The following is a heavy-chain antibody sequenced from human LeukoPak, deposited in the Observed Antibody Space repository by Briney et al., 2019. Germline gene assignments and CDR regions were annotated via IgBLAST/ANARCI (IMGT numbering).Heavy chain of an antibody. D-gene: IGHD7-27*01. Sequence: GGSLRLSCAASGFTFSSYSMNWVRQAPGKGLEWVSTITTSDGNTYYADSVKGRFTVSRDNSKNTLFLQMNSLRAEDTAVYYCAKDGGLWVSAHWGDSWGRGTLVTVSS. J-gene: IGHJ4*02. CDR1: GFTFSSYS. CDR2: ITTSDGNT. V-gene: IGHV3-23*01. CDR3: AKDGGLWVSAHWGDS.